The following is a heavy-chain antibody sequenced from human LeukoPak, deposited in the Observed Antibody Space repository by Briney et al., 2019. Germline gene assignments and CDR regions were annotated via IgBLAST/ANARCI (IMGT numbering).Heavy chain of an antibody. Sequence: PGGSLRLSCAASGFTFSTYAMSWVRQAPGKGLEWVSALSGSGGSTYCADSVKGRFTISRDNAKNSLYLQMNSLRDEDTAMYFCARDGYYGSGSYYTHWFDPWGQGTLVTVSS. D-gene: IGHD3-10*01. CDR3: ARDGYYGSGSYYTHWFDP. CDR2: LSGSGGST. J-gene: IGHJ5*02. CDR1: GFTFSTYA. V-gene: IGHV3-23*01.